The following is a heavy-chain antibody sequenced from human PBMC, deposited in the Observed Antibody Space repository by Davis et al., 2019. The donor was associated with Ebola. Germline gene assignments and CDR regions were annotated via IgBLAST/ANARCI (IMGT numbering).Heavy chain of an antibody. Sequence: MPSETLSLTCAVYGGSFSGYYWSWIRQPPGKGLEWIGEINHSGSTNYNPSPKSRVTISVDTSKNQFSLKLSSVTAADTAVYYCACTHYYYDSSGYYSWGQGTLVTVSS. CDR2: INHSGST. J-gene: IGHJ4*02. CDR3: ACTHYYYDSSGYYS. V-gene: IGHV4-34*01. D-gene: IGHD3-22*01. CDR1: GGSFSGYY.